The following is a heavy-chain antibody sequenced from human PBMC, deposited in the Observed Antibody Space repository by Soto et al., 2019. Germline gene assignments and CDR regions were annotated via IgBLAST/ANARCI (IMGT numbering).Heavy chain of an antibody. J-gene: IGHJ6*02. V-gene: IGHV3-7*03. D-gene: IGHD1-1*01. CDR3: AREVVGTGYYYYGMDV. CDR2: IKQDGSEK. Sequence: GGSLRLSCAASGFTFSSYAMSWVRQAPGKGLEWVANIKQDGSEKYYVDSVKGRFTISRDNAKNSLYLQMNSLRAEDTAVYYCAREVVGTGYYYYGMDVWGQGTTVTVSS. CDR1: GFTFSSYA.